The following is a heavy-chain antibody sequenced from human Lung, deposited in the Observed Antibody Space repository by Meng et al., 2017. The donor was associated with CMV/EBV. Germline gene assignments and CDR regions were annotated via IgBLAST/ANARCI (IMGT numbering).Heavy chain of an antibody. V-gene: IGHV3-20*04. CDR1: GFTFDDYG. J-gene: IGHJ4*02. Sequence: GESLKISCAASGFTFDDYGMSWVRQVPGKGLECVSGIIWNGASASYADSVKGRFTISRDNAKNSLYLQMNSLRAEDTALYYCARDRGSSEYYLDCWGQGALVTVSS. CDR3: ARDRGSSEYYLDC. D-gene: IGHD1-26*01. CDR2: IIWNGASA.